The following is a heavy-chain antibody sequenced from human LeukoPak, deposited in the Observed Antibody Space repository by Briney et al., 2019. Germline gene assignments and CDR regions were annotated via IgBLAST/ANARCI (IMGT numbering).Heavy chain of an antibody. J-gene: IGHJ4*02. CDR1: GFTFSSYS. D-gene: IGHD1-26*01. CDR3: VRDARATGRFDY. Sequence: GGSLRLSCAASGFTFSSYSMNWIRQAPGKGLEWVSYISSSSHTIYYADSVKGRFTISRDNGKNSMYLQMNSLRAEDTAVYYCVRDARATGRFDYWGQGTQVTVSS. V-gene: IGHV3-48*04. CDR2: ISSSSHTI.